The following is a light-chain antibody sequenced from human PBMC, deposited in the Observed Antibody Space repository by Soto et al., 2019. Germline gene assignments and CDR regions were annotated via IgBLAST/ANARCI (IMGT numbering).Light chain of an antibody. V-gene: IGLV2-14*01. CDR2: EVT. CDR1: SSDIGGYEY. Sequence: QSALTQPASVSGSPGQSITISCTGTSSDIGGYEYVSWYQQHPGKAPRLMIYEVTYRPSGVSNRFSGSKSGSTASLTISGLLAEDEADYYCSSYTDSSTLGLYVFGTGTKVTVL. J-gene: IGLJ1*01. CDR3: SSYTDSSTLGLYV.